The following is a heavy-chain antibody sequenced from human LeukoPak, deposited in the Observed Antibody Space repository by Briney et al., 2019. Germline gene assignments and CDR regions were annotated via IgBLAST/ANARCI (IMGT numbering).Heavy chain of an antibody. CDR1: GYTFTSYG. D-gene: IGHD3-22*01. V-gene: IGHV1-18*01. J-gene: IGHJ4*02. CDR3: AREPPASWSSGQRLDY. CDR2: ISAYNGNT. Sequence: GASVKVSCKASGYTFTSYGIIWVRQAPGQGLEGMGWISAYNGNTNYAQKLQGRVTMTTDTSTSTAYMELRSLRSDDTAVYYCAREPPASWSSGQRLDYWGQGTLVTVSS.